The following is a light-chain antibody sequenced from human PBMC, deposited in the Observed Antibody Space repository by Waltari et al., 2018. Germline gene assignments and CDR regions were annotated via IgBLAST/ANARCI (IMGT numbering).Light chain of an antibody. CDR1: NSNIGSNT. CDR3: STWDDRLTGVV. Sequence: QSVLAQPPSAPGTPGQRITISCSGSNSNIGSNTVNWYQQFPGTAPRLLIYSNNQRPSGVPDRFSASKSGSSAALAIYGLHSEDEADYYCSTWDDRLTGVVFGGGTKVTVL. V-gene: IGLV1-44*01. CDR2: SNN. J-gene: IGLJ2*01.